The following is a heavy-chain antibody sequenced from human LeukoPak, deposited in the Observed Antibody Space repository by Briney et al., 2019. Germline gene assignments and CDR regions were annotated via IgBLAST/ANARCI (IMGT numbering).Heavy chain of an antibody. V-gene: IGHV3-48*04. CDR1: GFTFSTFA. CDR3: ARDVEYQLLWTYYYYYMDV. D-gene: IGHD2-2*01. CDR2: ISSSGSTI. Sequence: PGGSLRLSCAASGFTFSTFAMIWVRQPPGKGLEWVSYISSSGSTIYYADSVKGRFTISRDNAKNSLYLQMNSLRAEDTAVYYCARDVEYQLLWTYYYYYMDVWGKGTTVTVSS. J-gene: IGHJ6*03.